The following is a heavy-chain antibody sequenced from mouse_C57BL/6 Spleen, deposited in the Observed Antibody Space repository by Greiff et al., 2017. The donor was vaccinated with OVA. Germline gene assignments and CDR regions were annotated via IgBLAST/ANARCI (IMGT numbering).Heavy chain of an antibody. Sequence: EVQLQQSGPELVKPGASVKISCKASGYTFTDYYMNWVKQSHGKSLEWIGDINPNNGGTSYNQKFKSKATLTVDKSSSTAYMELRSLTSEDSAVYYCARSFYYGNYGGYWGQGTTLTVSS. D-gene: IGHD2-1*01. CDR3: ARSFYYGNYGGY. CDR1: GYTFTDYY. V-gene: IGHV1-26*01. J-gene: IGHJ2*01. CDR2: INPNNGGT.